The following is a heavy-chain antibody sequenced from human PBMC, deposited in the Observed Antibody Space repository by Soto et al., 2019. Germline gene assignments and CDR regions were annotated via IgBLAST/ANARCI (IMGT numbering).Heavy chain of an antibody. Sequence: ASVKVSCKASGYTFTSYYMHWVRQAPGQGLEWMGIINPSGGSTSYAQKFQGRVTMTRDTSTSTVYMELSSLRSEDTAVYYCARGAKIAAAGIWDYFDYGGQGPLVPASS. CDR1: GYTFTSYY. J-gene: IGHJ4*02. CDR3: ARGAKIAAAGIWDYFDY. CDR2: INPSGGST. D-gene: IGHD6-13*01. V-gene: IGHV1-46*01.